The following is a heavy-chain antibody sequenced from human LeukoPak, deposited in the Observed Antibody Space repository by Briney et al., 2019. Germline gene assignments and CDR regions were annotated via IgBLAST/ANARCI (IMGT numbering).Heavy chain of an antibody. J-gene: IGHJ4*02. V-gene: IGHV3-23*01. Sequence: PGGSRRLSCAASGFTFSNYAMSWVRQAPGKGLEWVSGISGSGGSTYYADSVGRFSISRDNSKNTLYLQMTSLRAEDTAVYYCGKEGRGMGAATIDYWGRGTLVTVSS. CDR1: GFTFSNYA. CDR3: GKEGRGMGAATIDY. CDR2: ISGSGGST. D-gene: IGHD1-26*01.